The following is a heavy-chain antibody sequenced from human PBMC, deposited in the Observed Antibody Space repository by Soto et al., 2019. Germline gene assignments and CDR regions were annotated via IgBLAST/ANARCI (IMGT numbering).Heavy chain of an antibody. J-gene: IGHJ6*02. CDR3: ARGTAYSGSALHYKYYYGMDV. Sequence: QVQLVQSGAEVKKPGSSVKVSCKASGGTFGSNGITWARQAPGQGIEWMGGIIPIFDTTNYAQKFQGRVTITADESTSTAYMELSSLSSEDTAVYYCARGTAYSGSALHYKYYYGMDVWGQGTTVTVSS. V-gene: IGHV1-69*01. CDR1: GGTFGSNG. CDR2: IIPIFDTT. D-gene: IGHD5-12*01.